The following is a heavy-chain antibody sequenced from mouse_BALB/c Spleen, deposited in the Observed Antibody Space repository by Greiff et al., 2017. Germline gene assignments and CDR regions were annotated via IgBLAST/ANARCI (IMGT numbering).Heavy chain of an antibody. CDR3: ARDLGPLRFAY. D-gene: IGHD2-14*01. V-gene: IGHV3-6*02. J-gene: IGHJ3*01. Sequence: ESGPGLVKPSQSLSLTCSVTGYSITSGYYWNWIRQFPGNKLEWMGYISYDGSNNYNPSLKNRISITRDTSKNQFFLKLNSVTTEDTATYYCARDLGPLRFAYWGQGTLVTVSA. CDR1: GYSITSGYY. CDR2: ISYDGSN.